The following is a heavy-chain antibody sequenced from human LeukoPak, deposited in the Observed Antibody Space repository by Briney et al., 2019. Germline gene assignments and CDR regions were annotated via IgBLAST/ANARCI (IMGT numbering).Heavy chain of an antibody. V-gene: IGHV3-74*01. J-gene: IGHJ3*02. CDR1: GFTFNSYW. CDR3: ARGGYHHGFDI. CDR2: INSDGSDT. D-gene: IGHD2-15*01. Sequence: GGSLRLSCAASGFTFNSYWFHWVRQAPGKGLVGVSRINSDGSDTIYADSVKGRFTISRDNAKSTVYLQMNSLKAEDTAVYYCARGGYHHGFDIWGQGTMVTVSS.